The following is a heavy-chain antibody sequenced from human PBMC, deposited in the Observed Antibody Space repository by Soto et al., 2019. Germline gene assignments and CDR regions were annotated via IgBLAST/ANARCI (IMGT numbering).Heavy chain of an antibody. V-gene: IGHV4-30-2*01. CDR2: IYHSGST. CDR3: ARVITIFGVVRENWFDP. J-gene: IGHJ5*02. CDR1: GGSISSGGYP. D-gene: IGHD3-3*01. Sequence: KPSETLSLTCAVSGGSISSGGYPWSWIRQPPGKGLEWIGYIYHSGSTYYNPSLKSRVTISVDRSKNQFSLKLSSVTAADTAVYYCARVITIFGVVRENWFDPWGQGTLVTVSS.